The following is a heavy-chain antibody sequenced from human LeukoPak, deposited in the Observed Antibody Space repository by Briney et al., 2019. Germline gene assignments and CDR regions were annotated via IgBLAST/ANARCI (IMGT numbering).Heavy chain of an antibody. Sequence: PSETLSLTCAVYGGSFSGYYWSWIRQPPGKGLEWIGEINHSGSTNYNPSLKSRVTISVDTSKNQFSLKLSSVTAADTAVYYCARSLERRQGGYYGSGSYSLMFDYWGQGTLVTVSS. CDR2: INHSGST. CDR3: ARSLERRQGGYYGSGSYSLMFDY. V-gene: IGHV4-34*01. J-gene: IGHJ4*02. CDR1: GGSFSGYY. D-gene: IGHD3-10*01.